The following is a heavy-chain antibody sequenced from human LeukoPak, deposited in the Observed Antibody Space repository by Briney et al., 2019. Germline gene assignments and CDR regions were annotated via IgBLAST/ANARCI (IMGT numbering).Heavy chain of an antibody. CDR1: GYTFTSYG. V-gene: IGHV1-18*01. J-gene: IGHJ6*02. CDR2: ISAYNGNT. D-gene: IGHD2-21*01. CDR3: AREALWLQSTYYYYGMDV. Sequence: ASVTVSCKASGYTFTSYGISWVRQAPGQGLEWMGWISAYNGNTNYAQKLQGRVTMTTDTSTSTAYMELRSLRSDDTAAYYCAREALWLQSTYYYYGMDVWGQGTTVTVS.